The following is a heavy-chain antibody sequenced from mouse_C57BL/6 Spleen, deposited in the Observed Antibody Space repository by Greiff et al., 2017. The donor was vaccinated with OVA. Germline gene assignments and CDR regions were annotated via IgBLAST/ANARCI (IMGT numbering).Heavy chain of an antibody. V-gene: IGHV1-80*01. J-gene: IGHJ4*01. CDR3: ARSPITTVVNYYAMDY. CDR2: IYPGDGDT. Sequence: VKLQESGAELVKPGASVKISCKASGYAFSSYWMNWVKQRPGKGLEWIGQIYPGDGDTNYNGKFKGKATLTADKSSSTAYMQLSSLTSEDSAVYFCARSPITTVVNYYAMDYWGQGTSVTVSS. D-gene: IGHD1-1*01. CDR1: GYAFSSYW.